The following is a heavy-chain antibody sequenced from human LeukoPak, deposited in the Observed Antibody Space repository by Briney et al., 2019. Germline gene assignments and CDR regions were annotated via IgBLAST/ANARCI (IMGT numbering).Heavy chain of an antibody. Sequence: GRSLRLSCAASGFTFSSYGMHWVRQAPGKGLEWVAVIWYDGSNKYYADSVKGRFTISRDNSKDTLYLQMNSLRAEDTAVYYCAREGGIAARPRGLDYWGQGTLVTVSS. CDR2: IWYDGSNK. V-gene: IGHV3-33*01. CDR1: GFTFSSYG. J-gene: IGHJ4*02. D-gene: IGHD6-6*01. CDR3: AREGGIAARPRGLDY.